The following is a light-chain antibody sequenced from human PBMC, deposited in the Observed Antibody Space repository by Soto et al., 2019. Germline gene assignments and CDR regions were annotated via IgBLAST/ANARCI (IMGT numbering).Light chain of an antibody. CDR3: QQRSNWP. CDR1: QSVSSY. Sequence: EIVLTQSPATLSLSPGERATLSCRASQSVSSYLAWYQQKPGQAPRLLIYDASNRATGIPARFSGSGSGTDFTLTISSLDPEDFAVYYCQQRSNWPLGQGTKLEIK. CDR2: DAS. J-gene: IGKJ2*01. V-gene: IGKV3-11*01.